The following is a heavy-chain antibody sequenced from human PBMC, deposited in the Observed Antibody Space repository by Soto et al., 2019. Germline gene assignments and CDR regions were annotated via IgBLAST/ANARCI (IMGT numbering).Heavy chain of an antibody. Sequence: PSETLSLTCAVSGYSISSGYYWSWIRQPPGKGLEWIGSIFHSGTTYYKPSVKSRVTMSVDTSKNHFSLKLTSVTAADTALYYCAHMITSGRIPRALDDFWGQGILVTVSS. CDR1: GYSISSGYY. CDR3: AHMITSGRIPRALDDF. V-gene: IGHV4-38-2*01. CDR2: IFHSGTT. J-gene: IGHJ4*02. D-gene: IGHD3-16*01.